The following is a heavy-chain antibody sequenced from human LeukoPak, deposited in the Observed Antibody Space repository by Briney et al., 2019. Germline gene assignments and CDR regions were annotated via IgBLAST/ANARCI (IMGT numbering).Heavy chain of an antibody. V-gene: IGHV3-23*01. CDR3: AKMGSAGWFDP. CDR1: GFTFSSYA. J-gene: IGHJ5*02. Sequence: GASLRLSCAASGFTFSSYAMSWVRQAPGKGLEWVSAISGSGGSTYYADSVKGRFTISRDNSKNTLYLQMNSLRAEDTAVHYCAKMGSAGWFDPWGQGTLVTVSS. D-gene: IGHD6-6*01. CDR2: ISGSGGST.